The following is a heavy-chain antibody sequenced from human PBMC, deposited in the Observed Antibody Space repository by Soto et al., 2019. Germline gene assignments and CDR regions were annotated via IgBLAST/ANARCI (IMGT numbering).Heavy chain of an antibody. J-gene: IGHJ4*02. CDR2: INPIFGTA. D-gene: IGHD3-22*01. V-gene: IGHV1-69*01. CDR1: GGTFSSYA. CDR3: ARSYYYDSSGFASHPSEWSYFDY. Sequence: QVQLVQSGAEVKKPGSSVKVSCKASGGTFSSYAISWVRQAPGQGLEWMGGINPIFGTANYAQKFQGRVTITADESTSTAYMELSSLRSEDTAVYYCARSYYYDSSGFASHPSEWSYFDYWGQGTLVTVSS.